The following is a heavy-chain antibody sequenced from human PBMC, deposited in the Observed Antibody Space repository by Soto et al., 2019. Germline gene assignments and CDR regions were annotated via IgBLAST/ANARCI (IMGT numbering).Heavy chain of an antibody. D-gene: IGHD5-12*01. V-gene: IGHV4-4*02. CDR2: IYHSGSP. CDR1: GGSISDTNW. Sequence: SETLSLTCAVSGGSISDTNWWTWVRQTPGKGLEWIGEIYHSGSPTYSPSLRGRATMSVDKSNNQFSLKLIYVTAADTAVYYWAREGNLGRWLQPLDYWGQGTLVTVSS. CDR3: AREGNLGRWLQPLDY. J-gene: IGHJ4*02.